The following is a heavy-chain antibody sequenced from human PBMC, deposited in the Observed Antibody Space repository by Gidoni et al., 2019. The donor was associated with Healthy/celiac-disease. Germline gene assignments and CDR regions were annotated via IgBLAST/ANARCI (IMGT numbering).Heavy chain of an antibody. Sequence: QVQLQESGPGLVKPSQTLSLTCTVSGGSISSGGYYWSWIRQHPGKGLEWIGYIYYSGSTYYNPSLKSRVTISVDPSKNQFSLKLSSVTAADTAVYYCARWQRATVTTSSRGDYWGQGTLVTVSS. D-gene: IGHD4-17*01. V-gene: IGHV4-31*03. CDR1: GGSISSGGYY. J-gene: IGHJ4*02. CDR3: ARWQRATVTTSSRGDY. CDR2: IYYSGST.